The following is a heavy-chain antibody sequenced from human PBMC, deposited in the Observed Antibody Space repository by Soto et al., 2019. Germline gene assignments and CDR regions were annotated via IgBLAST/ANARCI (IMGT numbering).Heavy chain of an antibody. CDR1: GGSISSYY. V-gene: IGHV4-59*08. J-gene: IGHJ6*03. CDR3: ARHYGAAAGIGSYMDV. D-gene: IGHD6-13*01. CDR2: IYYSGST. Sequence: PSETLSLTCTVSGGSISSYYWSWIRQPPGKGLEWIGYIYYSGSTNYNPSLKSRVTISVDTSKNQFSLKLSSVTAADTAVYYCARHYGAAAGIGSYMDVWGKGTTVTVSS.